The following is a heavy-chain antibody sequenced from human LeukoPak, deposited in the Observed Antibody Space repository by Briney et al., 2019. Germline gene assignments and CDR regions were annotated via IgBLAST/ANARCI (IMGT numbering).Heavy chain of an antibody. Sequence: GGSLRLSCAASGFTFSSYGMSWVRQAPGKGLEWVSSISGSGGSTYYADSVRGRFTISRDNSRNTPYLQMNSLRAEDTALYYCARLVAAAHTDYWGQGTLVTISS. CDR2: ISGSGGST. D-gene: IGHD6-13*01. CDR1: GFTFSSYG. CDR3: ARLVAAAHTDY. V-gene: IGHV3-23*01. J-gene: IGHJ4*02.